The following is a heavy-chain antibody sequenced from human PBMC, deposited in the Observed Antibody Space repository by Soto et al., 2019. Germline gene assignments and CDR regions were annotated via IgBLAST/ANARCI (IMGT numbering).Heavy chain of an antibody. CDR2: ISSSSSYI. CDR3: AREGPVLGIPDAFDI. J-gene: IGHJ3*02. Sequence: GGSLRLSCAASGFTFSSYSMNWVRQAPGKGLEWVSSISSSSSYIYYADSVKGRFTISRDNAKNSLYLQMNSLRAEDTAVYYCAREGPVLGIPDAFDIWGQGTMVTVSS. D-gene: IGHD7-27*01. V-gene: IGHV3-21*01. CDR1: GFTFSSYS.